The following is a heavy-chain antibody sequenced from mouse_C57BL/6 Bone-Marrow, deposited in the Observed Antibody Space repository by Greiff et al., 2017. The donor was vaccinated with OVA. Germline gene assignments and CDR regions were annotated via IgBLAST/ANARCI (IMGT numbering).Heavy chain of an antibody. CDR2: IDPENGDT. CDR1: GYNITDDY. J-gene: IGHJ1*03. V-gene: IGHV14-4*01. CDR3: TTAEDGDD. Sequence: EVQLQQSGAELVRPGASVKLSCTASGYNITDDYMHWVKQRPVQGLEWIGWIDPENGDTAYAPQFPGKATITADKSSNTAYLQLSSLTSEDTAGEDCTTAEDGDDWGTGTTVTGSS.